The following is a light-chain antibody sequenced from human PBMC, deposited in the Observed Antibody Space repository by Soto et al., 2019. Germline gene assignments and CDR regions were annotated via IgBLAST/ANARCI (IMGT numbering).Light chain of an antibody. J-gene: IGKJ2*01. V-gene: IGKV3-20*01. CDR3: QRYGDSPPNT. CDR2: AAS. CDR1: QSVNSRF. Sequence: EIVLTQSPGTLSLSPGESATLSCRASQSVNSRFLPWYQHKPGQAPRLLIYAASTRASGIPDRFSGSTSGTDFTHTISRLEPEDFAVYYCQRYGDSPPNTLGQGTKLEIK.